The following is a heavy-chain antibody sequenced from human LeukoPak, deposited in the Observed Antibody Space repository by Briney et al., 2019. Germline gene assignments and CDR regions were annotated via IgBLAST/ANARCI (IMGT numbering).Heavy chain of an antibody. J-gene: IGHJ4*02. CDR3: ASGMRVGPNI. CDR1: GFTFGPYT. CDR2: ISSSSDTI. Sequence: GGSLRHSCAASGFTFGPYTMNWVRQAPGKGLEWVSYISSSSDTIYYADSVKGRFTISRDNAKNSLYLQMNSLRVEDTAVYYCASGMRVGPNIWGQGTLVTVSS. D-gene: IGHD1-26*01. V-gene: IGHV3-48*04.